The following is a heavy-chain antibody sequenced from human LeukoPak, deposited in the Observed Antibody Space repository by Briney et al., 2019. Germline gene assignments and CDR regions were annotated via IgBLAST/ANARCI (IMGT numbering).Heavy chain of an antibody. CDR1: GGTLRRHT. Sequence: SVKVSCKASGGTLRRHTITWVRQAPGQGLECMGRIIPMMGIANYAQKFQGRVTITADTSTDTAYMDLISLRSEDTAVYYCASRSHKTIVGADTREVGDYWGQGTLVTVSS. CDR3: ASRSHKTIVGADTREVGDY. CDR2: IIPMMGIA. V-gene: IGHV1-69*02. J-gene: IGHJ4*02. D-gene: IGHD6-19*01.